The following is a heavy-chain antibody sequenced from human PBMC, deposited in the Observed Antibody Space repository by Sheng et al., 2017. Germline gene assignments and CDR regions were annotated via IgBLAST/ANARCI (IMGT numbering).Heavy chain of an antibody. CDR3: GRDRWNDY. CDR2: IEPNGIDK. D-gene: IGHD1-1*01. J-gene: IGHJ4*02. Sequence: ESGGGLVQPGESLTLSCTASGFTFGAFAMTWVRQAPGKGLEWVANIEPNGIDKYYVDSVKGRFTISRDNARNSLYLEMNNLRVEDTAVYYCGRDRWNDYWGQGTLVTVSS. CDR1: GFTFGAFA. V-gene: IGHV3-7*01.